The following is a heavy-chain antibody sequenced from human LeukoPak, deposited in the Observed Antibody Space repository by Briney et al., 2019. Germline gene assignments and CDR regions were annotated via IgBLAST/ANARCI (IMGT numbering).Heavy chain of an antibody. CDR2: ISSSSSFM. CDR1: GFTFSSYS. V-gene: IGHV3-21*01. Sequence: PGGSLRLSCVASGFTFSSYSMNWVRQAPGKGLEWVSSISSSSSFMYYADSVRGRITISRDNAKNSLYLQMSSLRVEDSAVYYCARGLAAMANTIGDSWGQGTLVTVSS. D-gene: IGHD6-19*01. J-gene: IGHJ4*02. CDR3: ARGLAAMANTIGDS.